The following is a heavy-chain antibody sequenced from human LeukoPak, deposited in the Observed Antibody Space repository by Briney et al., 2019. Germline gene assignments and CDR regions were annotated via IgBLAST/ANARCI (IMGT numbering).Heavy chain of an antibody. CDR2: ITSSGNTM. D-gene: IGHD4-11*01. Sequence: PGGSLRLSCAASGITFSSYEMNWVRQAPGKGLEWVSFITSSGNTMYYADSVKGRFTISRDNAKNSLYLQMNSLRADDTAVYYCARLRSKYWFDPWGQGTLVTVSS. CDR1: GITFSSYE. V-gene: IGHV3-48*03. J-gene: IGHJ5*02. CDR3: ARLRSKYWFDP.